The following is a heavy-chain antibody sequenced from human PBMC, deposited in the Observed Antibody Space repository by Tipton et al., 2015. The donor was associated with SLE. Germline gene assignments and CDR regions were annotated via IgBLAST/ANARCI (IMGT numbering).Heavy chain of an antibody. Sequence: LRLSCTVPGTSISNYYWCWIRQPAGKGLEWIGRVHTSESTSYNPSLKSRLTMSLDTSNNQFYLRLSSVTAADTALYYCVRVMVPASRGAFDVWGQGTMITVSS. CDR2: VHTSEST. CDR1: GTSISNYY. D-gene: IGHD4/OR15-4a*01. CDR3: VRVMVPASRGAFDV. J-gene: IGHJ3*01. V-gene: IGHV4-4*07.